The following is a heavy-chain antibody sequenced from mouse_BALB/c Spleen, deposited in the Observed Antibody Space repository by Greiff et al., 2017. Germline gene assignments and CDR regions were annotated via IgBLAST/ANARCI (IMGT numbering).Heavy chain of an antibody. D-gene: IGHD2-4*01. V-gene: IGHV3-6*02. J-gene: IGHJ3*01. CDR3: AREMGYDSGFAY. CDR2: ISYDGSN. CDR1: GYSITSGYY. Sequence: EVKLQESGPGLVKPSQSLSLTCSVTGYSITSGYYWNWIRQFPGNKLEWMGYISYDGSNNYNPSLKNRISITRDTSKNQFFLKLNSVTTEDTATYYCAREMGYDSGFAYWGQGTLVTVSA.